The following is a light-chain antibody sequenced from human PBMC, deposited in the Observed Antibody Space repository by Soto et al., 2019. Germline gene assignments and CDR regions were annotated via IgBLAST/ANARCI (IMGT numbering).Light chain of an antibody. CDR3: QQRGNWPLT. V-gene: IGKV3-11*01. CDR1: QSVTSY. Sequence: EIVLTQSPATLSLSPGERATLSCRASQSVTSYLAWYQQKPGQVPRLLIYDTSNRATGMPARFSGSGSGTDFTLTISSLEPEDFAVYYCQQRGNWPLTFGGGTKLEIK. J-gene: IGKJ4*01. CDR2: DTS.